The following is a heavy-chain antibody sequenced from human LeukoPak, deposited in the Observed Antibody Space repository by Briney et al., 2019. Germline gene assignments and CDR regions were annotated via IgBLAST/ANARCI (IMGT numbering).Heavy chain of an antibody. V-gene: IGHV3-30*02. D-gene: IGHD4-17*01. CDR2: IRYDGSNK. J-gene: IGHJ3*02. CDR1: GFTFSSYG. CDR3: AKDRPSDYVYPGSVHGAFDI. Sequence: PGGSLRLSCAASGFTFSSYGMHWVRQAPGKGLEWVAFIRYDGSNKYYADSVKGRFTISRDNSKNTLYLQMNSLRAEDTAVYYCAKDRPSDYVYPGSVHGAFDIWGQGTMVTVSS.